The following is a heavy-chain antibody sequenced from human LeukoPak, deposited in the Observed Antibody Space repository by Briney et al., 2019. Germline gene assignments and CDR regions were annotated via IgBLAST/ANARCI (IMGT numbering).Heavy chain of an antibody. V-gene: IGHV1-8*01. CDR3: ARDPQGGYYYYFDY. J-gene: IGHJ4*02. D-gene: IGHD3-22*01. Sequence: GASVKVSCKASGYTFTNYDFNWMRQATGQGLEWMGWMNPNSGSTGYAQKFQGRVAITRDTSASTAYMELSSLRSEDTAVYYCARDPQGGYYYYFDYWGQGTLVTVSS. CDR1: GYTFTNYD. CDR2: MNPNSGST.